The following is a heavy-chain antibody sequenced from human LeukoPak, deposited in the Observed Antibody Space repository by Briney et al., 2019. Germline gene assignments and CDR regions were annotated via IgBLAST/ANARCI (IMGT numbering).Heavy chain of an antibody. V-gene: IGHV4-39*01. J-gene: IGHJ5*01. Sequence: SETLSLTCTVSGGSISRSSYYWGWIRQPPGKGLEWIGSIYYSGSTYYNPSLKSRVTISVDTSNNQFSLRLSSVTAADTAVYYCARHEHLHYYGLWFDPWGQGILVTVSS. CDR2: IYYSGST. D-gene: IGHD3-10*01. CDR3: ARHEHLHYYGLWFDP. CDR1: GGSISRSSYY.